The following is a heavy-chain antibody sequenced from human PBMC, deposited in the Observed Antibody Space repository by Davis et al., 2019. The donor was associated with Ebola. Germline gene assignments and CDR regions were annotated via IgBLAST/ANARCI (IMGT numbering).Heavy chain of an antibody. CDR3: ARDVVVVAATDWFDP. CDR1: GGTFSSHA. Sequence: ASVKVSCKASGGTFSSHAISWVRQAPGQGLEWMGWISAYTGDTNYAQKFQGRVTMTTDTSTSTAYMELRSLRSDDTAVYYCARDVVVVAATDWFDPWGQGTLVTVSS. V-gene: IGHV1-18*01. CDR2: ISAYTGDT. J-gene: IGHJ5*02. D-gene: IGHD2-15*01.